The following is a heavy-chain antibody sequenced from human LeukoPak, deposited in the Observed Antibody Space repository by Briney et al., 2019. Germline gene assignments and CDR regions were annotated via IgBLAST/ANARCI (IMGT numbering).Heavy chain of an antibody. CDR1: GGTFSSYA. V-gene: IGHV1-69*04. CDR3: ARESMYSSGWTRYFDY. D-gene: IGHD6-19*01. J-gene: IGHJ4*02. Sequence: SVKVSCKASGGTFSSYAISWVRQAPGQGLEWMGRIIPILGIANYAQKFQGRVTITADKSTSTAYMELSSLRSEDTAVYYCARESMYSSGWTRYFDYWGQGTLVTVSS. CDR2: IIPILGIA.